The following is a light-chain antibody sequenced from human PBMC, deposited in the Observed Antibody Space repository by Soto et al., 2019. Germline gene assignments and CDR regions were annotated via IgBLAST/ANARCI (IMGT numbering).Light chain of an antibody. Sequence: QSVLTQPASVSGSPGQSITISCTGTSSDVGSYNLVSWYQQHPGEAPKLMIYEDSKRPSGVSNRFSASKSGNTASLTISGLQAEDEADYYCCSYAGSSTSVFGGGTKVTVL. V-gene: IGLV2-23*01. CDR3: CSYAGSSTSV. J-gene: IGLJ3*02. CDR2: EDS. CDR1: SSDVGSYNL.